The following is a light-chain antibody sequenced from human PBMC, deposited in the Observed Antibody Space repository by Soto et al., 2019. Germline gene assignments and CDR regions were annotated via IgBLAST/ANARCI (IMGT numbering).Light chain of an antibody. J-gene: IGKJ1*01. CDR2: AAS. Sequence: DIQMTQSRACLSASVGDRINVTYRASQGIDNYLAWYQQKPGGIPKLLIYAASTLRSGVPSRFSGGGSGTDLTLTITSLQPEDVATYYCQRYYNAPGTFGQGTKVEIK. CDR3: QRYYNAPGT. CDR1: QGIDNY. V-gene: IGKV1-27*01.